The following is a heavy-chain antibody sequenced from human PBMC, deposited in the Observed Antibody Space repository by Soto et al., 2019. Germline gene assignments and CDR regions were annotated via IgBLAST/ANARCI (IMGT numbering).Heavy chain of an antibody. CDR2: INGGNGNT. D-gene: IGHD1-26*01. J-gene: IGHJ5*02. V-gene: IGHV1-3*01. CDR3: ARRSRSGSYYHPWFDP. CDR1: GYTFTNYA. Sequence: ASVKVSCKASGYTFTNYAMHWVRQAPGQRLEWMGWINGGNGNTKYSQKFQGRVTITRDTSANTAYMELSSLKASDTAMYYCARRSRSGSYYHPWFDPWGQGTLVTVSS.